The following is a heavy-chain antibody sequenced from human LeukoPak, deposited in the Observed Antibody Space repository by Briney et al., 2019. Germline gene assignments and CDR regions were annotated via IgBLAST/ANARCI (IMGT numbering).Heavy chain of an antibody. CDR3: ARDGRLQPPYFYYGMDV. J-gene: IGHJ6*02. Sequence: PGGSLRLSCAASGFTFSNYAMHWVRQAPGKGLEWLAVISYDGSNKYYADSVKGRFTISRDNSKNTLSLQMNSLRAEDTAVYYCARDGRLQPPYFYYGMDVWGQGTTVTVSS. D-gene: IGHD5-24*01. CDR1: GFTFSNYA. V-gene: IGHV3-30*14. CDR2: ISYDGSNK.